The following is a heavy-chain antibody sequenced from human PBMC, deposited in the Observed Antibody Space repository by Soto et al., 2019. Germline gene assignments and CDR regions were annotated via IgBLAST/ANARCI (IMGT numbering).Heavy chain of an antibody. Sequence: GASLKISCXGSGYSFTTNWIGWVRQMPGKGLEWMGIIYPSDSDTGYSPSFQGQVTISADKSISTAYLQWSSLKASDTAMYYCARAYGGRFDYWGQGTLVTVSS. CDR3: ARAYGGRFDY. V-gene: IGHV5-51*01. CDR2: IYPSDSDT. CDR1: GYSFTTNW. J-gene: IGHJ4*02. D-gene: IGHD2-15*01.